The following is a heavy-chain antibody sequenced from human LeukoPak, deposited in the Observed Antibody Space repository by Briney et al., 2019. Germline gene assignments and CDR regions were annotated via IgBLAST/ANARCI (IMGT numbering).Heavy chain of an antibody. V-gene: IGHV4-59*01. J-gene: IGHJ4*02. CDR2: IYYSGST. CDR1: GGSISSYY. CDR3: ARGAYCGGDCLGAXGSSYTX. Sequence: SETLSLTCTVSGGSISSYYWSWIRQPPGKGLEWIGYIYYSGSTNYNPSLKSRVTISVDTSKNQFSLKLSSVTAADTAVYYCARGAYCGGDCLGAXGSSYTXWGQGTLVTVS. D-gene: IGHD2-21*02.